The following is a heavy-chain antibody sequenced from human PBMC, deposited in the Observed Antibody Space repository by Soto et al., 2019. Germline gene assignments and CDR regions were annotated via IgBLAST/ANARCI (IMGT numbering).Heavy chain of an antibody. CDR1: GDSISCSVW. V-gene: IGHV4-4*02. D-gene: IGHD7-27*01. J-gene: IGHJ4*02. CDR3: ARKAWVRFDY. Sequence: QVQMQESGPGLVKPSGTLSLTCAVSGDSISCSVWWTWVCQPPGKGLEWIGEVFHTGDTYFNPSLRSRVAMSVDKSTNEFSLKVTSVTAADTAIYYCARKAWVRFDYWGQGALVTVSS. CDR2: VFHTGDT.